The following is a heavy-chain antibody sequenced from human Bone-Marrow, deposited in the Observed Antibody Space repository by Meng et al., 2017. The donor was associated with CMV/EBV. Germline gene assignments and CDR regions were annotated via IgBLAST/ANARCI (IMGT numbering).Heavy chain of an antibody. V-gene: IGHV4-34*01. CDR2: ITHSGST. D-gene: IGHD1-26*01. CDR1: GAPFSGY. Sequence: QGHLQQWGAGLWKPSETLSLTCGVYGAPFSGYWSWVRQPPGKGLEWIGEITHSGSTNYNVSLKSRVTISIDTSKNQFSLKLSSVTATDTAVYYCAPGFRSWSGSYSSWGQGTLVTVSS. CDR3: APGFRSWSGSYSS. J-gene: IGHJ4*02.